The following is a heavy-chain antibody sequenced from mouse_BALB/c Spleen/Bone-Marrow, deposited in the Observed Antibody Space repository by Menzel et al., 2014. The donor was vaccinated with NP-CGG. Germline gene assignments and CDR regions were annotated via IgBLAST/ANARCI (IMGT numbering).Heavy chain of an antibody. CDR1: GYTFTSYW. CDR2: INPITGYI. V-gene: IGHV1-7*01. CDR3: ARSKYGNYVGFDY. Sequence: VKLQESGAELAKPGASVQLSCKASGYTFTSYWMHWVKQRPGQGLEWIGYINPITGYIEYNQKFKDKATLTADRSSSTAYMQLSSLTSEDSAVYYCARSKYGNYVGFDYWGQGTTLTVSS. J-gene: IGHJ2*01. D-gene: IGHD2-10*02.